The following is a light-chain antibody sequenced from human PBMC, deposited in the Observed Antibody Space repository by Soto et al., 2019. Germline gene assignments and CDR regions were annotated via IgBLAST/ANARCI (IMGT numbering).Light chain of an antibody. CDR3: SSYTSTTTLVV. CDR1: SSDVGAFNY. Sequence: QSVLTQPASVSGSPGQSITISCTGTSSDVGAFNYVSWYQQHPGKVPKLLIYDVSNRPSGISYRFSGSKSGKTASLTISGLQAEDEADYYCSSYTSTTTLVVFGGGTKVTVL. V-gene: IGLV2-14*03. CDR2: DVS. J-gene: IGLJ3*02.